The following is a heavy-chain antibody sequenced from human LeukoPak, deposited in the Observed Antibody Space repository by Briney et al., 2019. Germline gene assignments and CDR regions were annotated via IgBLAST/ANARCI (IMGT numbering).Heavy chain of an antibody. V-gene: IGHV3-30*04. CDR2: ISYDGSNK. CDR1: GFTFSSYA. D-gene: IGHD1-20*01. CDR3: ARDNNFAFDY. Sequence: PGGSLRLSCAASGFTFSSYAMHWVRQAPGKGLEWVAVISYDGSNKYYADSVKGRFTISRDNSKNTLYLQMNSLRAEDTAVYYCARDNNFAFDYWGQGTLVTVSS. J-gene: IGHJ4*02.